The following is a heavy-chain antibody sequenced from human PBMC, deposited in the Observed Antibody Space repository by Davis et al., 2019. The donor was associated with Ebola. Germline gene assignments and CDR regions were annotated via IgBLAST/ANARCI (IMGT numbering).Heavy chain of an antibody. V-gene: IGHV1-46*03. CDR3: TTPGGQDSGYDVFDI. CDR1: GYTFTNYY. Sequence: ASVKVSCKASGYTFTNYYMHWVRQAPGQGLERVGMINPNDGRTIYAQKFQGRVTVTRDTSTTTVYMDLSSLRSEDTALYYCTTPGGQDSGYDVFDIWGQGTMVTVSS. CDR2: INPNDGRT. J-gene: IGHJ3*02. D-gene: IGHD5-12*01.